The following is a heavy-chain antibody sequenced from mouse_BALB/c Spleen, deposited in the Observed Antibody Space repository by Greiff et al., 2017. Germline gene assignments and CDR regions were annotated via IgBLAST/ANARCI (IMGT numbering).Heavy chain of an antibody. V-gene: IGHV5-6*01. CDR1: GFTFSSYG. CDR2: ISSGGSYT. Sequence: ESGGDLVKPGGSLKLSCAASGFTFSSYGMSWVRQTPDKRLEWVATISSGGSYTYYPDSVKGRFTISRDNAKNTLYLQMSSLKSEDTAMYYCARQIYYDYDGPLDYWGQGTTRTVSS. D-gene: IGHD2-4*01. CDR3: ARQIYYDYDGPLDY. J-gene: IGHJ2*01.